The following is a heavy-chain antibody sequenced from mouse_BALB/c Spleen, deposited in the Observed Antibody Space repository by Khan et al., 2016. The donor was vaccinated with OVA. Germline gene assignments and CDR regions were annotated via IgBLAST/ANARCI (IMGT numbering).Heavy chain of an antibody. D-gene: IGHD1-1*01. V-gene: IGHV14-3*02. CDR2: IDPANGDT. CDR1: GFNIKDTY. CDR3: GRFFSQLYGSGWFAY. Sequence: VQLQQSGAELVKPGASVKLSCTASGFNIKDTYIHWVKQRPEQGLEWIGRIDPANGDTKCDPKFQGKATLKADTSSNTAYLQLSSLTSEDTAVYYCGRFFSQLYGSGWFAYWGQGTLVTVSA. J-gene: IGHJ3*01.